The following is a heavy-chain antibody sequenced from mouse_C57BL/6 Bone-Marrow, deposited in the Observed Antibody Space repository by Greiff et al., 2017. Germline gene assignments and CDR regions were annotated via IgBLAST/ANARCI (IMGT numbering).Heavy chain of an antibody. V-gene: IGHV1-63*01. CDR1: GYTFTNYW. CDR3: AREAYGSSYCAY. D-gene: IGHD1-1*01. J-gene: IGHJ3*01. Sequence: VQLQQSGAELVRPGTSVKMSCKASGYTFTNYWIGWAKQRPGHGLEWIGDIYPGGGYTNYNEKFKGKATLTADKSSSTAYMQFSSLTSEDSAIYYCAREAYGSSYCAYWGQGTLVTVSA. CDR2: IYPGGGYT.